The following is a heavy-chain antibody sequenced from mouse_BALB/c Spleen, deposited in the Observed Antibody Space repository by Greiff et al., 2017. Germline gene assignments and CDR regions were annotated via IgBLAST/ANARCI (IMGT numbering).Heavy chain of an antibody. D-gene: IGHD2-1*01. J-gene: IGHJ2*01. Sequence: EVQVVESGGGLVQPGGSRKLSCAASGFTFSSFGMHWVRQAPEKGLEWVAYISSGSSTIYYAETVKGRFTISRDNPKNTLFLQMTSLRSEDTAMYYCARFGGNYVYFDYWGQGTTLTVSS. CDR3: ARFGGNYVYFDY. V-gene: IGHV5-17*02. CDR1: GFTFSSFG. CDR2: ISSGSSTI.